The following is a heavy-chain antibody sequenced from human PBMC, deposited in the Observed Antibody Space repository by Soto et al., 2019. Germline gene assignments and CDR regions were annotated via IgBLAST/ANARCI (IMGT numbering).Heavy chain of an antibody. Sequence: PSETLSLTCGVSVSSISSSYYCGWIRQPPGKGLEWIGSIYHSGSTYYNSSLKSRVTMSVDTSKNQFSLKLRSVTAADTAVYYCARQWQWLMGGWFDPWGQGTLVTVSS. CDR3: ARQWQWLMGGWFDP. D-gene: IGHD6-19*01. CDR1: VSSISSSYY. J-gene: IGHJ5*02. CDR2: IYHSGST. V-gene: IGHV4-38-2*01.